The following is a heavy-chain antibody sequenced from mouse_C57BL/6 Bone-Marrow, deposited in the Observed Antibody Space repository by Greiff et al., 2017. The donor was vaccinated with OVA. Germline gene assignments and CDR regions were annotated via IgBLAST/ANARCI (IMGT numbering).Heavy chain of an antibody. D-gene: IGHD1-1*01. Sequence: VQLQQSGPELVKPGASVKISCKASGYAFSSSWMNWVKQRPGKGLEWIGRIYPGDGDTNYNGKFKGKATLTADKSSSTAYMQLSSLTSEDSAVYFCARGLYGRSPSFAYWGQGTLVTVSA. CDR1: GYAFSSSW. CDR2: IYPGDGDT. V-gene: IGHV1-82*01. CDR3: ARGLYGRSPSFAY. J-gene: IGHJ3*01.